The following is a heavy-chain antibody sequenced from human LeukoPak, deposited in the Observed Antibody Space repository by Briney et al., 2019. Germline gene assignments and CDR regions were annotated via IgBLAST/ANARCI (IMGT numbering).Heavy chain of an antibody. Sequence: GESLKISCKGSGYSFNTYWIGWVRQMPGKGLEWMGIIYPGNSDTRYSPSFQGQVTISADKSLSTAYLQWGSLEASDTAMYYCAREGRSSSPMDYWGQGTLVTVSS. CDR1: GYSFNTYW. CDR2: IYPGNSDT. J-gene: IGHJ4*02. V-gene: IGHV5-51*01. D-gene: IGHD6-6*01. CDR3: AREGRSSSPMDY.